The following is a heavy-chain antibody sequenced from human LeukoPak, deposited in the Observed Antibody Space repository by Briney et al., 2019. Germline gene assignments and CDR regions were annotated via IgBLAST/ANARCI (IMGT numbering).Heavy chain of an antibody. CDR2: FYGNT. J-gene: IGHJ4*02. Sequence: PSETLSLTCTVTGGSISSSSYFWVWIRQPPGKGLEWIGSFYGNTYYNPSLKSRVTISVDTSKNQFSLNLSPVTATDTAVYYCARLGTQAFDYWGQGTLVTVSS. CDR3: ARLGTQAFDY. CDR1: GGSISSSSYF. V-gene: IGHV4-39*01.